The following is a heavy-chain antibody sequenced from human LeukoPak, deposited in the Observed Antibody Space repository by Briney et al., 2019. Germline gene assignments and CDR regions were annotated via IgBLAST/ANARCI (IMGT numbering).Heavy chain of an antibody. CDR1: GFTFDDYG. CDR3: ARDIWSGSPPYYYYMDV. Sequence: PGGSLRLSCAASGFTFDDYGMSWVRQAPGKGLEWVSGINWNGGSTGYADSVKGRFTISRDNAKNSLYLQMNSLRAEDTALYYCARDIWSGSPPYYYYMDVWGKGTTVTVSS. J-gene: IGHJ6*03. D-gene: IGHD1-26*01. V-gene: IGHV3-20*04. CDR2: INWNGGST.